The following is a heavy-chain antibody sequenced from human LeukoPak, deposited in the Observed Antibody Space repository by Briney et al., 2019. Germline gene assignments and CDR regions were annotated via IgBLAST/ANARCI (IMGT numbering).Heavy chain of an antibody. D-gene: IGHD6-25*01. CDR1: GLTFSSYA. Sequence: GGSLRLSCAASGLTFSSYAMHWVRQAPGKGLEGVAVISYDGSNKYYADSVKGRFTISRDNSKNTLYLQMNSLRAEDTAVYYCAKDLTGAADYWGQGTLVTVSS. CDR2: ISYDGSNK. V-gene: IGHV3-30*18. J-gene: IGHJ4*02. CDR3: AKDLTGAADY.